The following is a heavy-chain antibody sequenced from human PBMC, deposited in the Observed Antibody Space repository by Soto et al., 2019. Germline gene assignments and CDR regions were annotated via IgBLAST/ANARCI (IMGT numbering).Heavy chain of an antibody. V-gene: IGHV3-23*01. D-gene: IGHD4-4*01. CDR3: VKPPVITASYYYYDMDV. CDR1: GFTFSPYP. Sequence: EAQLLESGGGLVQPGGSLRLSCAASGFTFSPYPMSWVRQAPGKGLVWVSGISGSGISTYYTDSVKGRFTISRDNSKNTVFLQMNSLRDEDTAVYYCVKPPVITASYYYYDMDVWGQGTTVTVSS. J-gene: IGHJ6*02. CDR2: ISGSGIST.